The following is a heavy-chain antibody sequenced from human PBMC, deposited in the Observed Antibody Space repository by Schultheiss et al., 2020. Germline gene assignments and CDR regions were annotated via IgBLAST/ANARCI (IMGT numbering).Heavy chain of an antibody. CDR3: ARQGVGATGGYYYYGMDV. V-gene: IGHV4-61*01. D-gene: IGHD1-26*01. CDR2: IYYSGST. Sequence: SETLSLTCTVSGGSVSSGSFYWSWIRQPPGKGLEWIGYIYYSGSTKYNPSLKSRVTISVDTSKNQFSLKLSSVTAADTAVYYCARQGVGATGGYYYYGMDVWGKGTTVTASS. J-gene: IGHJ6*04. CDR1: GGSVSSGSFY.